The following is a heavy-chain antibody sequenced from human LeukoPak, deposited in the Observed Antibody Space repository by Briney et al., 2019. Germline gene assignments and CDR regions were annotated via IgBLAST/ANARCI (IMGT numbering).Heavy chain of an antibody. V-gene: IGHV3-21*01. Sequence: GGSLRLSCAASGFAFNTCAMKWVRQAPGKGLEWVSSISSSSSYIYYADSVKGRFTISRDNAKNSLYLQMNSLRAEDTAVYYCARDWFADDSSGFDALYIWGQGRMIIVSS. J-gene: IGHJ3*02. D-gene: IGHD3-22*01. CDR3: ARDWFADDSSGFDALYI. CDR1: GFAFNTCA. CDR2: ISSSSSYI.